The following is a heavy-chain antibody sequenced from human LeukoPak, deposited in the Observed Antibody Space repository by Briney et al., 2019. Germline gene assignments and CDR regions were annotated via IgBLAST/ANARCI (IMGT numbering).Heavy chain of an antibody. CDR2: IYYSGST. CDR3: ASLVGGYHYDYAFDI. CDR1: GGSLSSYY. D-gene: IGHD3-22*01. V-gene: IGHV4-59*08. Sequence: SETLSLTCTVYGGSLSSYYWSWIRQPPGKGLEWIGYIYYSGSTNYNPSLKSRVTISVDTSKNQFFLKLSSVTAADTAVYYCASLVGGYHYDYAFDIWGQGTMVTVSS. J-gene: IGHJ3*02.